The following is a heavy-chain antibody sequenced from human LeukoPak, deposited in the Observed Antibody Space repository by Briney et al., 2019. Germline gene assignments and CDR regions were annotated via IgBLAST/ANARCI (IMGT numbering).Heavy chain of an antibody. CDR2: ITWNSGSI. CDR3: AKGGEYTYGLDY. V-gene: IGHV3-9*03. D-gene: IGHD5-18*01. CDR1: GFTFDDYA. J-gene: IGHJ4*02. Sequence: GGSLRLSCAASGFTFDDYAMHWVRQAPGKGLEWVSSITWNSGSIGYADSVKGRFTISRDNAKNSLYLQMNSLRAEDMALYYCAKGGEYTYGLDYWGQGTLVTVSS.